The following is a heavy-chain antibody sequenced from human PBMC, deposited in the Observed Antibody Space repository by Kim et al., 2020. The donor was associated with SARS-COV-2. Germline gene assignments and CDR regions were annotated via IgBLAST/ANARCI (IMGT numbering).Heavy chain of an antibody. J-gene: IGHJ4*01. Sequence: GGSLRLSCAASGFTFSSYGMHWVRQAPGKGLEWVAVISYDGSNKYYADSVKGRFTISRDNSKNTPYLQMNSLRAEDTAVYYCARQSAGYSYALYYFDYWG. V-gene: IGHV3-33*05. CDR2: ISYDGSNK. CDR3: ARQSAGYSYALYYFDY. CDR1: GFTFSSYG. D-gene: IGHD5-18*01.